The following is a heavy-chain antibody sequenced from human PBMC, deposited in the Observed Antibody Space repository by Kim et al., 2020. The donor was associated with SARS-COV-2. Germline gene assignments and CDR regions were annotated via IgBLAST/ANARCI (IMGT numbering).Heavy chain of an antibody. J-gene: IGHJ1*01. CDR2: IYYSGST. Sequence: SETLSLTCTVSGGSISSYYWSWIRQPPGKGLEWIGYIYYSGSTNYNPSLKSRVTISVDTSKNQFSLKLSSVTAADTAVYYCAATTLPFTHAEYFQHWGQGTLVTVSS. CDR1: GGSISSYY. D-gene: IGHD1-1*01. V-gene: IGHV4-59*01. CDR3: AATTLPFTHAEYFQH.